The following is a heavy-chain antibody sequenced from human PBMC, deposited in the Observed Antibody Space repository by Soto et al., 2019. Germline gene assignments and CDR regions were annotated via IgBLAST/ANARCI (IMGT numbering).Heavy chain of an antibody. D-gene: IGHD6-25*01. J-gene: IGHJ4*02. V-gene: IGHV3-33*01. Sequence: QVQLVESGGRVVQPGRSLRLSSAASGFSFSSYGMHWVSQAPGKGLEWVAVIWYDGSNKYYADSVKGRFTISRDNSKNTLYLQVNSLRTEDTAVYYCASVIAARHGYYFDYWGQGTLVTVSS. CDR2: IWYDGSNK. CDR3: ASVIAARHGYYFDY. CDR1: GFSFSSYG.